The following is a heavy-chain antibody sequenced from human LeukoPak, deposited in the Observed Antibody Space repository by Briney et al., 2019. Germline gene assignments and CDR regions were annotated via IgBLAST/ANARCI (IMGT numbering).Heavy chain of an antibody. V-gene: IGHV4-38-2*02. CDR2: IYHSGST. CDR1: GYSISSGYY. J-gene: IGHJ4*02. CDR3: ARKASIVGAITD. Sequence: SETLSLTCTVSGYSISSGYYWGWIRQPPGKGLEWIGSIYHSGSTYYNPSLKSRVTTSVDTSKNQFSLKVTSVAAADTAVYYCARKASIVGAITDWGQGALVTVSS. D-gene: IGHD1-26*01.